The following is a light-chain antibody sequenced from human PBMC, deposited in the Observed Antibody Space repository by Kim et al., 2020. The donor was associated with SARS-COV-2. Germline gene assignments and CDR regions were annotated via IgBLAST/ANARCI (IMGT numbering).Light chain of an antibody. CDR3: QSYDTTKWV. J-gene: IGLJ3*02. CDR2: EGR. CDR1: RGSMASNG. V-gene: IGLV6-57*01. Sequence: GNTVTIPGTGSRGSMASNGVKWYRRRPGSSPTTLIYEGRRSPSGVPDRFSGSSDTSSNSASLTITGRRTEDEADNYCQSYDTTKWVFGGGTKLTVL.